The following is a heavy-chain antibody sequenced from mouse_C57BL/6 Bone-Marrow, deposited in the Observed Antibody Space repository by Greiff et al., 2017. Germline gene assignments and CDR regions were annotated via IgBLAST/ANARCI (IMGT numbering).Heavy chain of an antibody. CDR3: ASRTWDGGTGFAY. CDR2: IDPSDSYT. V-gene: IGHV1-69*01. D-gene: IGHD4-1*01. J-gene: IGHJ3*01. Sequence: QVQLQQPGAELVMPGASVKLSCKASGYTFTSYWMHWVKQRPGQGLEWIGEIDPSDSYTNYNQKFKGKSTLTVDKSSSTAYMQLSSLTSEDSAVYYCASRTWDGGTGFAYWGQGTLVTVSA. CDR1: GYTFTSYW.